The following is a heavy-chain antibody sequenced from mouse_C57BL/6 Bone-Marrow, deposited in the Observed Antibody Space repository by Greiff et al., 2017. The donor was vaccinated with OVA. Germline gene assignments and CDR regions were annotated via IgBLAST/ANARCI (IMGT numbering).Heavy chain of an antibody. D-gene: IGHD1-1*01. J-gene: IGHJ1*03. CDR2: IYPGDGDT. V-gene: IGHV1-82*01. Sequence: LQESGPELVKPGASVKISCKASGYAFSSSWMNWVKQRPGKGLEWIGRIYPGDGDTNYNGKFKGKATLTADKSSSTAYMQLSSLTSEDSAVYFCARHYGSSYWYFDVWGTGTTVTVSS. CDR1: GYAFSSSW. CDR3: ARHYGSSYWYFDV.